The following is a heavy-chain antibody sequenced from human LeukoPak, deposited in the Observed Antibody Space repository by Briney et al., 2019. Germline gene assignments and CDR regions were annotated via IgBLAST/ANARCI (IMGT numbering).Heavy chain of an antibody. D-gene: IGHD2-15*01. CDR1: GFTFSSYG. Sequence: GGSLRLSCAASGFTFSSYGMSWVRQAPGKGLEWVSGISGSGSSTYYTDSVKGRFTISRDNSKNTLYLQMSSLRAEDTAVYYCAKDTLYCSASICYLFDYWGQGTLVTVSS. CDR2: ISGSGSST. CDR3: AKDTLYCSASICYLFDY. V-gene: IGHV3-23*01. J-gene: IGHJ4*02.